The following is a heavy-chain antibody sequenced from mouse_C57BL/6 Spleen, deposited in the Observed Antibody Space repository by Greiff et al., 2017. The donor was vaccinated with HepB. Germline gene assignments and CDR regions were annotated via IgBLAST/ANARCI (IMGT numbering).Heavy chain of an antibody. CDR1: GFTFSDYG. CDR2: ISSGSSTI. V-gene: IGHV5-17*01. D-gene: IGHD1-1*01. CDR3: ARRSTVVADYYAMDY. Sequence: EVKLVESGGGLVKPGGSLKLSCAASGFTFSDYGMHWVRQAPEKGLEWVAYISSGSSTIYYADTVKGRFTISRDNAKNPLFLQMTSLRSEDTAMYYCARRSTVVADYYAMDYWGQGTSVTVSS. J-gene: IGHJ4*01.